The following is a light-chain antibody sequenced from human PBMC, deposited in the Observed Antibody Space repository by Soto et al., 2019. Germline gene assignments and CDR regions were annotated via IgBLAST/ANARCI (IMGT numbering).Light chain of an antibody. Sequence: EIVLTQSPGTLSLSPGERATLSCRASQSVSSSYLAWYQQKPGQAPRLLIYGASSRATGIPDRFSGSASGTDFTLTISRLEPADFAVYYCQQYGSSPVYTFGQGTKLEIK. J-gene: IGKJ2*01. CDR2: GAS. CDR3: QQYGSSPVYT. CDR1: QSVSSSY. V-gene: IGKV3-20*01.